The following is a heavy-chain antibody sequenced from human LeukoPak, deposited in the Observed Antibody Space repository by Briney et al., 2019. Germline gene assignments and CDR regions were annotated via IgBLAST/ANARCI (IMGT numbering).Heavy chain of an antibody. Sequence: SETLSLTCTVSGGSVSSGSYYWSWIRQPPGKGLEWIGYIYYSGSTNYNPSLKSRVTISVDTSKNQFSLKLSSVTAADTAVYYCARGDGSGYYSTFYFDYWGQGTLVTVSS. CDR2: IYYSGST. CDR1: GGSVSSGSYY. V-gene: IGHV4-61*01. J-gene: IGHJ4*02. D-gene: IGHD3-22*01. CDR3: ARGDGSGYYSTFYFDY.